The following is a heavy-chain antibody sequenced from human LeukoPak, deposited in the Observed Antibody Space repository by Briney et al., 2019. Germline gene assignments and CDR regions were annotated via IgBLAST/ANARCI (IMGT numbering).Heavy chain of an antibody. J-gene: IGHJ3*02. V-gene: IGHV4-34*01. CDR2: INHSGST. Sequence: PSETLSLTCAVYGGSFSGYYWSWICQPPGKGLEWIGEINHSGSTNYNPSLKSRVTISVDTSKNQFSLKLSSVTAADTAVYYCARGGPPYRRVTALQLDAFDIWGQGTMVTVSS. CDR1: GGSFSGYY. D-gene: IGHD2-21*02. CDR3: ARGGPPYRRVTALQLDAFDI.